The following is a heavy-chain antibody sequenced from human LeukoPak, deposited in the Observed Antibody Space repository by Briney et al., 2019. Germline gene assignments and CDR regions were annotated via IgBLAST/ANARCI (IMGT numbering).Heavy chain of an antibody. Sequence: ASVKVSCKASGYTFTDYYIHWVRQAPGQGLEWMGWIDPNSGGTNYAQKFQGRVTMTRDTSISTAYMELSRLRSDDTAVYYCARETVVTSHYDAFDIWGQGTMVTVSS. CDR3: ARETVVTSHYDAFDI. CDR1: GYTFTDYY. J-gene: IGHJ3*02. CDR2: IDPNSGGT. V-gene: IGHV1-2*02. D-gene: IGHD4-23*01.